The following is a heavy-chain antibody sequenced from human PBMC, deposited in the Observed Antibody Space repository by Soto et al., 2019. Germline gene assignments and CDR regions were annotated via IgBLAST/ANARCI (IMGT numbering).Heavy chain of an antibody. CDR1: GYTFTRSG. J-gene: IGHJ6*02. Sequence: EASVKVSCKASGYTFTRSGISWVRQAPGQGPEWMGWISSYNGDTNYAQTFQGRVTMTTDTSTSTAYMELRSLRSDDTAVYYCAREGVAPYCYYGMDVWGQGTLVTVSS. CDR2: ISSYNGDT. V-gene: IGHV1-18*01. D-gene: IGHD5-12*01. CDR3: AREGVAPYCYYGMDV.